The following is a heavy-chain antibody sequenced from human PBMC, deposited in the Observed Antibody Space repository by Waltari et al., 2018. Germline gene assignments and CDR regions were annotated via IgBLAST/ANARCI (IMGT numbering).Heavy chain of an antibody. CDR2: IYYNGNS. J-gene: IGHJ5*02. CDR1: GGSIRGHY. Sequence: QVQLQESGPGLVKPSETLSLTCSVSGGSIRGHYWSWIRQPPGKGLEWIGYIYYNGNSDYNPSLKRRVTMSVDTSKNQFSLKLSSVTAADTALYYCARPNYDNNGHGGWFDPWGQGTLVTVSS. D-gene: IGHD3-22*01. CDR3: ARPNYDNNGHGGWFDP. V-gene: IGHV4-59*11.